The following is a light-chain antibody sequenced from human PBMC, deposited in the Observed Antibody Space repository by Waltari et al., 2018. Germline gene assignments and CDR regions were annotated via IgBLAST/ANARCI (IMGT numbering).Light chain of an antibody. CDR2: WAS. CDR1: QSVLYSSNNLNY. CDR3: QQYNNWPLT. V-gene: IGKV4-1*01. Sequence: DIVMTQSPDSLAVSLGERATINCKSSQSVLYSSNNLNYLAWYQQKPGQPPKLLIYWASTRESGVPDRFSGSGSGTDFTLTISSLQAEDVAVYYCQQYNNWPLTFGGGTKVEI. J-gene: IGKJ4*01.